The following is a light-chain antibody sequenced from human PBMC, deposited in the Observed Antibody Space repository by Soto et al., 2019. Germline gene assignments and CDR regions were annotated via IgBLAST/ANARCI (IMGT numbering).Light chain of an antibody. J-gene: IGKJ4*02. Sequence: DIQLPPSPSPLSASVGDRVTITCRASQSISSWLAWYQQKPGKAPNLLIYKASSLESGVPSRFRGSGSGTEFTLTISSLQLDDFATYYCQQYKTYPLTCGGGTKGEIK. CDR3: QQYKTYPLT. CDR2: KAS. V-gene: IGKV1-5*03. CDR1: QSISSW.